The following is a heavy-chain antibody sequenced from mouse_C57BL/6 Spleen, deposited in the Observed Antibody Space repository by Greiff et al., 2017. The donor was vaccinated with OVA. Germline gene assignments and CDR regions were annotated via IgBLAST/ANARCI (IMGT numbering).Heavy chain of an antibody. D-gene: IGHD2-1*01. CDR2: INPNNGGT. CDR1: GYTFTDYY. J-gene: IGHJ2*01. CDR3: ARTERYYGNYYFDY. V-gene: IGHV1-26*01. Sequence: EVQLQQSGPELVKPGASVKISCKASGYTFTDYYMNWVKQSHGKSLEWIGDINPNNGGTSYNQKFKGKATLTVDKSSSTAYMELRSLTSEDSAVYYCARTERYYGNYYFDYWGQGTTLTVSS.